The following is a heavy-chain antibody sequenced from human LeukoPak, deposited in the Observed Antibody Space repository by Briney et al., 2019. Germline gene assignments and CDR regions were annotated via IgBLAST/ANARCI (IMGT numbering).Heavy chain of an antibody. Sequence: PGRSLRLSCAASGFTFDDYAMHWVRQAPGKDLEWVSGISWNSGSIGYADSVKGRFTISRDNAKNSLYLQMNSLRAEDTALYYCAKERGYSYALKGGFDYWGQGTLVTVSS. CDR3: AKERGYSYALKGGFDY. J-gene: IGHJ4*02. V-gene: IGHV3-9*01. D-gene: IGHD5-18*01. CDR1: GFTFDDYA. CDR2: ISWNSGSI.